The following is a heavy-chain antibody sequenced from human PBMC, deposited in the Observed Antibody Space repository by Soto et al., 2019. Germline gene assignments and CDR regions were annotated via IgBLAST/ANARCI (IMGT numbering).Heavy chain of an antibody. V-gene: IGHV1-18*01. CDR2: ISAYSRNT. J-gene: IGHJ1*01. Sequence: QVQLVQSGAEVKKPGASVKVSCKASGYTFTSYGISWVRQAPGQGLEWMGWISAYSRNTYYEQKLQGRVTITTDTSTSTAYMKLRSLRSDDTAVYYCAGDSVVAVAGTDIESEYSQHWGQGTLVTVSS. CDR3: AGDSVVAVAGTDIESEYSQH. D-gene: IGHD6-19*01. CDR1: GYTFTSYG.